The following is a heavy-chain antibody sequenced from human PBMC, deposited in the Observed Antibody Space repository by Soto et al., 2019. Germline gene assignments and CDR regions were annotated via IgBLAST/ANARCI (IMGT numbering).Heavy chain of an antibody. J-gene: IGHJ5*02. CDR1: GYSVASHW. V-gene: IGHV5-51*01. Sequence: PGESLKISCKGSGYSVASHWIGWVRQMPGKGMEWMGIIYPGDSDTRYSPSFQGQVTISADQSINTAYLQWSSLKASESAMYYCARTSHDISQDDPFDXWGQGTLVTVSX. CDR2: IYPGDSDT. D-gene: IGHD3-9*01. CDR3: ARTSHDISQDDPFDX.